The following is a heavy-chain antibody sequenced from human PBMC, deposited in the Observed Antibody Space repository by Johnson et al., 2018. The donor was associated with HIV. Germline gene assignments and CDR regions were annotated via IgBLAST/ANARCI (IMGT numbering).Heavy chain of an antibody. Sequence: QVPLVESGGGLVQPGGSLRLSCAASGFTVSSNYMSWVRQATGKGLEWVSYITGSGTVVYYADSVKGRFTISRDNAKNSLYLQMSSLKTDDTAVYYCTTAIVIDAFDIWGQGTMVTVSS. V-gene: IGHV3-11*01. D-gene: IGHD3-16*02. CDR1: GFTVSSNY. CDR2: ITGSGTVV. J-gene: IGHJ3*02. CDR3: TTAIVIDAFDI.